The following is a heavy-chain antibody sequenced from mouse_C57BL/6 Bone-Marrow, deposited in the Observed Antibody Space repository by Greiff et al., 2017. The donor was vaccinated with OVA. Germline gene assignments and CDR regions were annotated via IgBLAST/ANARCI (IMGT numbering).Heavy chain of an antibody. J-gene: IGHJ3*01. CDR3: AIFDGSSPRFAY. Sequence: QVQLQQPGAELVKPGASVKVSCKASGYTFTSYWMHWVKQRPGQGLEWIGRIHPSDSDTNYNQKFKGKATLTVDKSSSTAYMQLSSLTSEDSAVYYCAIFDGSSPRFAYWGQGTLVTVSA. CDR1: GYTFTSYW. D-gene: IGHD1-1*01. V-gene: IGHV1-74*01. CDR2: IHPSDSDT.